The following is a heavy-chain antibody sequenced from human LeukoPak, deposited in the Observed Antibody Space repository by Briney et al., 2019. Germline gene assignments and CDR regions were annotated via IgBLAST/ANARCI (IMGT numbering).Heavy chain of an antibody. D-gene: IGHD5-18*01. Sequence: GGSLRLSCAASGFTFSSYWMSWVRQAPGKGLEWVAVISYDGSNKYYADSVKGRFTISRDNSKNTLYLQMNSLRAEDTAVYYCASSWIQLWAPFDYWGQGTLVTVSS. CDR2: ISYDGSNK. CDR1: GFTFSSYW. CDR3: ASSWIQLWAPFDY. V-gene: IGHV3-30-3*01. J-gene: IGHJ4*02.